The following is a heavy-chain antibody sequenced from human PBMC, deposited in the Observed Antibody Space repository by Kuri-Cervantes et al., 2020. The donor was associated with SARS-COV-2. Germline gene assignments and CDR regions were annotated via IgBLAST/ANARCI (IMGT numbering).Heavy chain of an antibody. J-gene: IGHJ2*01. V-gene: IGHV3-48*01. Sequence: ETLSLTCAASGFTFSSYSMNWVRQAPGQGLEWVSYISSSSSTIYYADSVKGRFTISRDNSKNTLYLQMNSLRAEDTAVYYCAKDLHYDFWSGWYFDLWGRGTLVTVSS. CDR3: AKDLHYDFWSGWYFDL. CDR2: ISSSSSTI. CDR1: GFTFSSYS. D-gene: IGHD3-3*01.